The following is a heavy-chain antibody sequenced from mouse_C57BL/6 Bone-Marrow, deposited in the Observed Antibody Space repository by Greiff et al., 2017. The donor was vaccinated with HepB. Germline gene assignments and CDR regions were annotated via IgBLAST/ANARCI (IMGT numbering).Heavy chain of an antibody. V-gene: IGHV1-81*01. J-gene: IGHJ2*01. CDR3: ARRGGLRDYFDY. CDR1: GYTFTSYG. CDR2: IYPRSGNT. D-gene: IGHD2-4*01. Sequence: VHLVESGAELARPGASVKLSCKASGYTFTSYGISWVKQRTGQGLEWIGEIYPRSGNTYYNEKFKGKATLTADKSSSTAYMELRSLTSEDSAVYFCARRGGLRDYFDYWGQGTTLTVSS.